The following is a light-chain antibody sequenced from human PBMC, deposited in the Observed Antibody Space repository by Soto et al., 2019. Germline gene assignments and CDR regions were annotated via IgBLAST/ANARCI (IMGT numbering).Light chain of an antibody. Sequence: EIVLTQSPGTLSLSPGERATLSCRASQSVSSSYLAWYQQKPGQAPRLLIYVAPSRATGIPDRFSGSGSGTDFTLTISRLEPEDFAVYYCQQYGSLWTFGQGTKVEIK. CDR2: VAP. V-gene: IGKV3-20*01. CDR1: QSVSSSY. CDR3: QQYGSLWT. J-gene: IGKJ1*01.